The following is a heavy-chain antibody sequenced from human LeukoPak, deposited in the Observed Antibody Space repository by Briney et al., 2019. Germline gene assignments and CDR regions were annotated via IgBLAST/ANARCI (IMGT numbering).Heavy chain of an antibody. Sequence: SETLSLTCAVYGESSFSNYYWSWIRQPPEGPLEGIGEINHSGYTNYNPSLKSRVTLSIDTSKNQFSLRLNSVTAADTAVYYCSRQVVGNAYWGQGTLVTASS. CDR3: SRQVVGNAY. D-gene: IGHD3-22*01. CDR2: INHSGYT. J-gene: IGHJ4*02. V-gene: IGHV4-34*01. CDR1: GESSFSNYY.